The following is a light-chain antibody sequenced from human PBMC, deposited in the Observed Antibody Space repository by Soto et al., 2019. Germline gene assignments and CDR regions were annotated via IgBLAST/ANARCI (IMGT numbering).Light chain of an antibody. J-gene: IGKJ2*01. Sequence: DIVMTQSPDSLAVSLGERATINCKSSQSVLYSSNNKNYLARYQQKPAQPPKLLIYWASTRESGVPNRFSGSGSVTDFTLTISSLQAEDVAVYYCQKYYSTHPTFGQRTNLETK. CDR1: QSVLYSSNNKNY. CDR2: WAS. V-gene: IGKV4-1*01. CDR3: QKYYSTHPT.